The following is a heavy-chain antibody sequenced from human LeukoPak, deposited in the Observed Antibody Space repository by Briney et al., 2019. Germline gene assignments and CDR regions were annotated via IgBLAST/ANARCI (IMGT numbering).Heavy chain of an antibody. V-gene: IGHV4-61*05. D-gene: IGHD6-13*01. CDR1: GGSISSSSYY. J-gene: IGHJ6*02. CDR3: ARLRIAAAGTDYYYYGMDV. Sequence: SETLSLTCTVSGGSISSSSYYWSWIRQPPGKGLEWIGYIYYSGSTNYNPSLKSRVTISVDTSKNQFSLKLSSVTAADTAVYYCARLRIAAAGTDYYYYGMDVWGQGTTVTVSS. CDR2: IYYSGST.